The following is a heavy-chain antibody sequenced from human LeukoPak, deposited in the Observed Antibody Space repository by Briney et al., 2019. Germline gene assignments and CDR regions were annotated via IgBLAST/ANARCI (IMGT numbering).Heavy chain of an antibody. V-gene: IGHV4-34*01. CDR1: GGSFSGYY. Sequence: SETLSLTCAVYGGSFSGYYWSWIRQPPGKGLEWIGEINHSGSTNYNPSLKSRVTISVDTSKHQFSLKLSSVTAADTAVYYCAGFPQDNFQQLPAGRYWGQGTLVTVSS. CDR3: AGFPQDNFQQLPAGRY. CDR2: INHSGST. D-gene: IGHD6-13*01. J-gene: IGHJ4*02.